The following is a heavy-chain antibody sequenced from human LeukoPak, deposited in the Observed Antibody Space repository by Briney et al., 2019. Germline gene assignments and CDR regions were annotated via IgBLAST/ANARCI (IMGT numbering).Heavy chain of an antibody. D-gene: IGHD5-12*01. CDR3: ARSRIVATIKGGWFDP. V-gene: IGHV4-59*08. J-gene: IGHJ5*02. CDR2: IYYSGST. Sequence: SETLSLTCTVSGGSISSYYWSWIRQPPGKGLAWIGYIYYSGSTNYNPSLKSRVTISVDTSKNQFSLKLSSVTAADTAVYYCARSRIVATIKGGWFDPWGQGTLVTVSS. CDR1: GGSISSYY.